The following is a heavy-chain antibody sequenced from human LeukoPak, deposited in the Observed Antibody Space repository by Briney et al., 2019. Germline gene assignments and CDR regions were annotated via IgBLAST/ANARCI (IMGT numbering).Heavy chain of an antibody. CDR2: ISGSGGST. V-gene: IGHV3-23*01. Sequence: PGGSLRLSCAASGFTFSSYAMSWVRQAPGKGLEWVSAISGSGGSTYYADSVKGRFTISRDNAKNSVYLQMNSLRAEDTAVYYCARLLATWDYYYMDVWGKGTTVIVSS. CDR3: ARLLATWDYYYMDV. CDR1: GFTFSSYA. J-gene: IGHJ6*03. D-gene: IGHD2/OR15-2a*01.